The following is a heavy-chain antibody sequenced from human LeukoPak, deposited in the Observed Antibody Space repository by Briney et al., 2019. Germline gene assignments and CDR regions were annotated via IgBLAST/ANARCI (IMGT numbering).Heavy chain of an antibody. D-gene: IGHD2-15*01. J-gene: IGHJ4*02. CDR2: IYPGDSDT. V-gene: IGHV5-51*01. Sequence: GESLKISCKGSGYSFTSYWIGWVRQMPGKGLEWMGIIYPGDSDTRYSPSFQGQVTISADKSTSTAYLQWSSLKASDTAMYYCATSGYCSGGSCCPGLDYWGQGTLVTVSS. CDR3: ATSGYCSGGSCCPGLDY. CDR1: GYSFTSYW.